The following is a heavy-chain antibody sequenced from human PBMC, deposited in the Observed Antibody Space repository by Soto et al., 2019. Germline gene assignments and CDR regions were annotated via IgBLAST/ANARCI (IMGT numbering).Heavy chain of an antibody. V-gene: IGHV1-69*01. CDR1: GGTFSSYA. D-gene: IGHD4-17*01. Sequence: QVQLVQSGAEVKKPGSSVKVSCKASGGTFSSYAISWVRQAPGQGLEWMGGIIPIFGTANYAQKFQGRVTITADESTSTAYMELSSLRSEDTAVYYCGIGMTTVTTGPHAVYYYGMDVWGQGTTVTVSS. J-gene: IGHJ6*02. CDR2: IIPIFGTA. CDR3: GIGMTTVTTGPHAVYYYGMDV.